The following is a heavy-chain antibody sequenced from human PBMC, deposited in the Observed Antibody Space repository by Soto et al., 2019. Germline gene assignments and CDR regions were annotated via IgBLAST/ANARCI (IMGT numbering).Heavy chain of an antibody. CDR1: GYSFTAYW. V-gene: IGHV5-51*01. J-gene: IGHJ3*01. CDR2: IFPDDSDI. CDR3: ARHCGGGRCYRFAVDGFDL. D-gene: IGHD2-15*01. Sequence: GESLKISCKGSGYSFTAYWVAWVRQMPGKGLEWMGIIFPDDSDIRYNPSFEGQVTISADKSISTAYLQWSSLEASDTAMYYCARHCGGGRCYRFAVDGFDLWGHGTMVTVSS.